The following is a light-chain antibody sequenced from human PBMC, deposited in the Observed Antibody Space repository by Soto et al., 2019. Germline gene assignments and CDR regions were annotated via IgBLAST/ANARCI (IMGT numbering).Light chain of an antibody. J-gene: IGKJ4*01. V-gene: IGKV1-5*03. Sequence: DIQMTQSPSTLSAFVGDRVTIACRASQSISNSLAWYQQKPGKAPNLLIYKASSLESGVPSRFSGSGSGTEFPLTISSLQPDDFATYYCRQYISYPVTFGGGTKVEMK. CDR1: QSISNS. CDR2: KAS. CDR3: RQYISYPVT.